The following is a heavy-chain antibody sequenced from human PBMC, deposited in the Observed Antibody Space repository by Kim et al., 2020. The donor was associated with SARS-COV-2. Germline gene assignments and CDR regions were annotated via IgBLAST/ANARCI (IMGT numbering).Heavy chain of an antibody. J-gene: IGHJ4*02. CDR2: ST. CDR3: ARDLYGANDY. D-gene: IGHD4-17*01. Sequence: STSYAQKFQGRVTMTSDTSTSTVYMELSSLRSEDTAVYYCARDLYGANDYWGQGTLVTVSS. V-gene: IGHV1-46*01.